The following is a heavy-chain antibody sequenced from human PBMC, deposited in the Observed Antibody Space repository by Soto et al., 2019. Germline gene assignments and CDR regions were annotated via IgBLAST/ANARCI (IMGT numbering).Heavy chain of an antibody. Sequence: GETLKISCQASGYSFISSWIGWVRQMPGKGLEWMGIIYPGDSDTRYSPSFQGQVTISADKSTSTAYLQWSSLKASDTATYYCARMMEASGTAFDYCGQGAMFAVAS. V-gene: IGHV5-51*01. CDR1: GYSFISSW. D-gene: IGHD1-1*01. CDR3: ARMMEASGTAFDY. J-gene: IGHJ4*02. CDR2: IYPGDSDT.